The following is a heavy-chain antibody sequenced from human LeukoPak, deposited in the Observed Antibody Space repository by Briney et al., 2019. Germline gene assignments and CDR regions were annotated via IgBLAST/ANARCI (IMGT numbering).Heavy chain of an antibody. J-gene: IGHJ5*02. CDR2: INWDDQK. D-gene: IGHD3-22*01. CDR3: ADRRDSSGYQYRYWFAP. V-gene: IGHV2-5*02. Sequence: SGPTLVNPTQTLTLACTFSGFSLTTSGVGVGWIRQPPGKALEWLALINWDDQKVYSPSLQSRLSITKDTSKNQVVLTMTNVDPVDTATYYCADRRDSSGYQYRYWFAPWGQGTLVTVSS. CDR1: GFSLTTSGVG.